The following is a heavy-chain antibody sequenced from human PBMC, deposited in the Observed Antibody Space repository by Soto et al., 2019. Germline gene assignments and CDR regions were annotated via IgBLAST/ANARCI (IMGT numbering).Heavy chain of an antibody. J-gene: IGHJ4*02. CDR3: AISGSYSPFDC. V-gene: IGHV3-72*01. CDR1: GFTFSDRY. CDR2: TRNRANSYTT. Sequence: GGSLRLSCAASGFTFSDRYMDWFRQAPGKGLEWVGRTRNRANSYTTEYAASVKGRFIISRDDSSKSLYLQMNSLKTEDTAVYYCAISGSYSPFDCWGQGTLVTVSS. D-gene: IGHD1-26*01.